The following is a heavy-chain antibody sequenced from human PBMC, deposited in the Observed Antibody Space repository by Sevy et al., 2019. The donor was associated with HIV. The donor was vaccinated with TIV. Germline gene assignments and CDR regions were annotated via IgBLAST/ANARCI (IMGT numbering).Heavy chain of an antibody. D-gene: IGHD4-17*01. CDR2: INPNDGVT. CDR3: ARLTTRPTSDLYGMDV. Sequence: ASVTVSCKASGYTFSDYYIHWVRQAPGQGLEWMAWINPNDGVTHYAQRFQGGVTLTRDTSVSTAYMDLRGLRYDDTAIYYCARLTTRPTSDLYGMDVWGQGTPVTVSS. CDR1: GYTFSDYY. V-gene: IGHV1-2*02. J-gene: IGHJ6*02.